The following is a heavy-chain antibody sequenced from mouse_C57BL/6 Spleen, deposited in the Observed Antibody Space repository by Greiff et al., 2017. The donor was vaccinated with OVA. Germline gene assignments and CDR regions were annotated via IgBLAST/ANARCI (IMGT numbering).Heavy chain of an antibody. CDR3: ARQDLLRSFAY. Sequence: VQVVESGAELVRPGTSVKVSCKASGYAFTNYLIEWVKQRPGQGLEWIGVINPGSGGTNYNEKFKGKATLTADKSSSTAYMQLSSLTSEDSAVYFCARQDLLRSFAYWGQGTLVTVSA. D-gene: IGHD1-1*01. J-gene: IGHJ3*01. V-gene: IGHV1-54*01. CDR1: GYAFTNYL. CDR2: INPGSGGT.